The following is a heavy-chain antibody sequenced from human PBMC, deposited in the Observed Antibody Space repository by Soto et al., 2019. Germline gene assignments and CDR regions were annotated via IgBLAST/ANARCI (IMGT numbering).Heavy chain of an antibody. CDR2: IFHTGNT. V-gene: IGHV4-30-2*01. CDR3: AGGTLFGGTWRFVP. D-gene: IGHD3-3*01. J-gene: IGHJ5*02. Sequence: QLQLQESGSGLVKPSQTLSLTCAVSGGSTSSVGYSWNWIRQPPGRGLEWIGYIFHTGNTYYNPSLRRRVTISLDRSKSQFSLKLISVTAADTAVYFCAGGTLFGGTWRFVPWGQGTLVTVSS. CDR1: GGSTSSVGYS.